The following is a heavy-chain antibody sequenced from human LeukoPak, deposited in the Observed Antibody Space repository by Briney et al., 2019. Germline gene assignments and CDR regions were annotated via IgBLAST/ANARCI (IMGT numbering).Heavy chain of an antibody. J-gene: IGHJ4*02. CDR1: GFTFTTYS. D-gene: IGHD4-17*01. V-gene: IGHV3-21*01. CDR3: ARDGGDYPNKNLDF. CDR2: ISSSNSLI. Sequence: GGSLRLSCAASGFTFTTYSMNWVRQAPGKGLEWVSSISSSNSLIYYADSVKGRFTISRDNAKNSLYLQMNSLRAEDTAVYYCARDGGDYPNKNLDFWGQGTLVTVSS.